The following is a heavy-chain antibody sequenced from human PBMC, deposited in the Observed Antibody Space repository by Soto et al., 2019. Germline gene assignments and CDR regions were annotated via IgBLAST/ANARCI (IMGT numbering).Heavy chain of an antibody. CDR1: GYTFRTNG. Sequence: QVQLVQSGAEVKRPGASVKVSCKASGYTFRTNGISRVRQAPGQGLQWMGWISVYNGNTNYAQNFQDRVTMTTDASTSTAYMELRSLRSDDTAVYYCARDHIAVRPGWFDPWGQGTQVIVSS. J-gene: IGHJ5*02. D-gene: IGHD6-6*01. V-gene: IGHV1-18*04. CDR2: ISVYNGNT. CDR3: ARDHIAVRPGWFDP.